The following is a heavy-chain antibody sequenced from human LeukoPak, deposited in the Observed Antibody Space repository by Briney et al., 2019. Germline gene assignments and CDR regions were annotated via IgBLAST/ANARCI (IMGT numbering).Heavy chain of an antibody. CDR3: ARAVSANPLGKRLNYYFDL. CDR2: INHSGST. D-gene: IGHD1-7*01. V-gene: IGHV4-34*01. Sequence: PSETLSLTCAVYGGSFSGYYWSWIRQPPGKGLEWVGEINHSGSTNYNPSLKSRVTISVDSSKNQSSLKLSSVTSADTAVYYCARAVSANPLGKRLNYYFDLWGRGTLVTVSS. J-gene: IGHJ2*01. CDR1: GGSFSGYY.